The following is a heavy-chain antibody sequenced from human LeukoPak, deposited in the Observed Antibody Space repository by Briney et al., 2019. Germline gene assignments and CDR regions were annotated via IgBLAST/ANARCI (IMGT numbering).Heavy chain of an antibody. CDR1: GFTFSSYE. CDR2: ISGSGGST. V-gene: IGHV3-23*01. D-gene: IGHD3-10*01. Sequence: PGGSLRLSCAASGFTFSSYEMNWVRQAPGKGLEWVSAISGSGGSTYYADSVKGRFTISRDNSKNTLYLQMNSLRAEDTAVYYCAKRCPGLITMVRGVTFDYWGQGTLVTVSS. J-gene: IGHJ4*02. CDR3: AKRCPGLITMVRGVTFDY.